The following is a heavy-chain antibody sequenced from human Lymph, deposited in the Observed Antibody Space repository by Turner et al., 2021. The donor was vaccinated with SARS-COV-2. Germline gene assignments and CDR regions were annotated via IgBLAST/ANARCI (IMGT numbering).Heavy chain of an antibody. Sequence: QVQLFESGAVVKKPGSSLKVSCKASGYTLTGYYMHWVRQASGQGLEWMGWINPNSGGTNYAQKFQGRVTMTRETSISTAYMDLSRLRSDDTAMYYCAGSRDLQSMVRGVDPFDYWGQGTLVTVSS. CDR3: AGSRDLQSMVRGVDPFDY. V-gene: IGHV1-2*02. CDR2: INPNSGGT. CDR1: GYTLTGYY. D-gene: IGHD3-10*01. J-gene: IGHJ4*02.